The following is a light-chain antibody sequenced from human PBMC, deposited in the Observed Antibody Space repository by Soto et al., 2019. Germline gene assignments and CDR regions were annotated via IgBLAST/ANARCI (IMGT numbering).Light chain of an antibody. CDR3: VQDXXXXXX. V-gene: IGKV1-6*01. Sequence: AIQMTQSPSSLSASVGDTVTISCRASRGVRSDVAWYQQRPGSVPKVLIYGAFNLYTGVPSRFSGSGYGSDFXLTXXXXXXXDSATYYCVQDXXXXXXFGXG. CDR1: RGVRSD. CDR2: GAF. J-gene: IGKJ4*01.